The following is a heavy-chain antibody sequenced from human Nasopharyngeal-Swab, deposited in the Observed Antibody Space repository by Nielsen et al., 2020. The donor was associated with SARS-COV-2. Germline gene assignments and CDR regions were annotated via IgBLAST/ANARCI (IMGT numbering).Heavy chain of an antibody. J-gene: IGHJ4*02. CDR2: ISAYNGKR. V-gene: IGHV1-18*04. CDR1: GFTFSTYG. D-gene: IGHD3-10*01. Sequence: ASVKVSCKASGFTFSTYGFSWVRQAPRQGREGMGWISAYNGKRDYAQKFQGRITMTTDTSTSTAYLERRSLRTDDTAMYYCAREKKVLREVWENWGQGTLVTVSS. CDR3: AREKKVLREVWEN.